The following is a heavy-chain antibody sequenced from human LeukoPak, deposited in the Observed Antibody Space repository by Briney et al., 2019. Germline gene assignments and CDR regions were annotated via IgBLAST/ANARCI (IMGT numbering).Heavy chain of an antibody. CDR3: ARGGLYTMIVVVVDY. CDR2: INPNSGGT. Sequence: ASVKVSCKASGYTFTGYYMHWVRQAPGQGLEWMGWINPNSGGTNYAQKFQGRVTVTRDTSISTAYMELSRLRSDDTAVYYCARGGLYTMIVVVVDYWGQGTLVTVSS. CDR1: GYTFTGYY. D-gene: IGHD3-22*01. V-gene: IGHV1-2*02. J-gene: IGHJ4*02.